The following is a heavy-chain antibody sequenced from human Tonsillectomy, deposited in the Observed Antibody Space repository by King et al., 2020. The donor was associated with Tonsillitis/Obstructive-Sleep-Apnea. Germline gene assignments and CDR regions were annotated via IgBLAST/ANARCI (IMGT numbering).Heavy chain of an antibody. Sequence: VQLVESGGGLVQPGGSLRLSCAASGFTFSSYSMNWVRQAPGKGLEWVSYISSSSSTIYYAYSVKGRFTISRENAKNSLYLQMNSLRDEDTAVYYCARDWDGDIVVVPAAWWFDPWGQGTLVTVSS. J-gene: IGHJ5*02. CDR1: GFTFSSYS. CDR3: ARDWDGDIVVVPAAWWFDP. CDR2: ISSSSSTI. D-gene: IGHD2-2*01. V-gene: IGHV3-48*02.